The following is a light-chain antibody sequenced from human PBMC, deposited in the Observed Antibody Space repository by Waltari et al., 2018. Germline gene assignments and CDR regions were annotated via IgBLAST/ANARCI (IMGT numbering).Light chain of an antibody. CDR3: QQYNNIPQT. CDR1: HDIINY. J-gene: IGKJ3*01. CDR2: DSS. V-gene: IGKV1-33*01. Sequence: DIQMTQSPSSLSASVGDRVTITCQASHDIINYLNWYQQKPGKAPKHLIYDSSNLETGVPSRFSGSGSGTDFTFTISSLHAAPNATYYCQQYNNIPQTFGPGTRVEIK.